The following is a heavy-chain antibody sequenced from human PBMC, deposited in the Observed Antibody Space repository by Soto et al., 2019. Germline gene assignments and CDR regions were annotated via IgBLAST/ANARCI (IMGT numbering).Heavy chain of an antibody. J-gene: IGHJ6*02. V-gene: IGHV1-69*01. CDR1: GGTFSSYA. CDR3: ARNTVTTLSYYYYYGMDV. CDR2: IIPIFGTA. D-gene: IGHD4-4*01. Sequence: VKVSCKASGGTFSSYAISWVRQAPGQGLEWMGGIIPIFGTANYAQKFQGRVTITADESTSTAYMELSSLRSEDTAVYYCARNTVTTLSYYYYYGMDVWGQGTTVTVSS.